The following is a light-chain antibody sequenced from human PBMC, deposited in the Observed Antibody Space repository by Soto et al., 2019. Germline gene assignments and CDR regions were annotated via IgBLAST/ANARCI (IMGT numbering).Light chain of an antibody. CDR1: QSVSSN. CDR2: GIS. Sequence: EIVMTQSPATLSVSPGERATLSCRASQSVSSNLVWYQQKPGQAPRLLIYGISTRATGISDRFSGSGSGTEFTLTISSLQPEDFAIYYCQQYSKWPITFGQGTRLEIK. CDR3: QQYSKWPIT. J-gene: IGKJ5*01. V-gene: IGKV3D-15*01.